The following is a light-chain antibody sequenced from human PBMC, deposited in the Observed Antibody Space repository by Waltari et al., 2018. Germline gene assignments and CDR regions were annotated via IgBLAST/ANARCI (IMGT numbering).Light chain of an antibody. V-gene: IGLV4-69*02. CDR3: QTWATDIQV. CDR1: SGHSSYS. J-gene: IGLJ3*02. CDR2: VNSDGRH. Sequence: QLVLTQSPSASASLGASVKLTCTLNSGHSSYSIAWHQQQPEKGPRYLMRVNSDGRHSKGDGFPYHFSGSSSGDERYLTISSLQSEDEADYYCQTWATDIQVFGGGTKLTVL.